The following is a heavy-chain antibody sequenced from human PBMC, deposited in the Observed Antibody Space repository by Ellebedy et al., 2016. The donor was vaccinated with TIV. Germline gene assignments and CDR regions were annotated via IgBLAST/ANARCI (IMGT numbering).Heavy chain of an antibody. CDR2: IYTSGST. Sequence: SETLSLXXTVSGGSISSSNSYWSWIRQPAGKGLEWIGLIYTSGSTNYNPSLKSRVTMSVDTSKNQFSLNLSSVTAADTAVYYCARVVRGQYQLLPYYFYYMDVWGKGTTVTVSS. CDR1: GGSISSSNSY. J-gene: IGHJ6*03. V-gene: IGHV4-61*02. CDR3: ARVVRGQYQLLPYYFYYMDV. D-gene: IGHD2-2*01.